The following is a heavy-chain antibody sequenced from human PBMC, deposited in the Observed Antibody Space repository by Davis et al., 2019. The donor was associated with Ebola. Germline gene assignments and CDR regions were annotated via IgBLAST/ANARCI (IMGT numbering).Heavy chain of an antibody. J-gene: IGHJ6*02. CDR2: ISYDGSNK. Sequence: GESLKISCAASGFTFSSYAMHWVRQAPGKGLEWVAVISYDGSNKYYADSVKGRFTISRDNSKNTLYLQMNSLRAEDTALYYCAKGLSSGAPYYYYYYGMDVWGQGTTVTVSS. CDR1: GFTFSSYA. V-gene: IGHV3-30-3*01. CDR3: AKGLSSGAPYYYYYYGMDV. D-gene: IGHD1-26*01.